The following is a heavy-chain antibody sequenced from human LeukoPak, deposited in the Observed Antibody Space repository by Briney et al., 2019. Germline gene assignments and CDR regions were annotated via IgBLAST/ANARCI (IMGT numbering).Heavy chain of an antibody. J-gene: IGHJ3*02. D-gene: IGHD3-22*01. CDR2: IDPHSGGT. V-gene: IGHV1-2*02. CDR1: GYTFTDYY. Sequence: GASVKVSCRASGYTFTDYYMSWVRQAPGHGLEWMGWIDPHSGGTKYAQKFQGGVTMTRDTSISAAYMELSRLRFDDTAVYYCAREYYDRSGRKHAFDIWGQGTMVTVSS. CDR3: AREYYDRSGRKHAFDI.